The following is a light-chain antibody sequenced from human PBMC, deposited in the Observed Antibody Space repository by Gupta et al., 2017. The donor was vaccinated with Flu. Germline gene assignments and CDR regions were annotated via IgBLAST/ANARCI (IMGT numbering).Light chain of an antibody. J-gene: IGKJ2*01. CDR3: QQTDSTPYT. CDR2: GAS. CDR1: QSVGAF. Sequence: DIQLTQSPSSLSASVVDRVTITCRASQSVGAFLNWYRQKPGRAPHLLISGASTLQSGVPSRFSGGGAGTDFSLTIERLQPEDSGTYYCQQTDSTPYTFGQGTKLEI. V-gene: IGKV1-39*01.